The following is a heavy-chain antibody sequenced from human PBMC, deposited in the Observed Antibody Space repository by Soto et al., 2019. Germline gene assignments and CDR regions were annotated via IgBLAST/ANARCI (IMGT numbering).Heavy chain of an antibody. CDR1: GFTFSGYA. J-gene: IGHJ4*02. Sequence: PGGSLRLSCAASGFTFSGYAMHWVRQAPGKGLEWVALISYDGRDKDYADSVKGRFTISRDNSRNTLFLQLNSLGAEDTAVYYCARDYYKYYDSSGYYRSPAYWGQGTLVTVSS. CDR3: ARDYYKYYDSSGYYRSPAY. CDR2: ISYDGRDK. D-gene: IGHD3-22*01. V-gene: IGHV3-30-3*01.